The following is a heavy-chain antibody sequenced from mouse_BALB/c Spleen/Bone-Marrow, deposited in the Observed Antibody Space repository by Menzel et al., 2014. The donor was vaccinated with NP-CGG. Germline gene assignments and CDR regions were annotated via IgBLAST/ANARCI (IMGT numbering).Heavy chain of an antibody. V-gene: IGHV5-6*01. CDR1: GFTFSSYG. CDR3: ARDTMITYYYAMDY. D-gene: IGHD2-4*01. CDR2: ISSGGSYT. J-gene: IGHJ4*01. Sequence: EVQLVESGGDLVKPGGPLKLSCAASGFTFSSYGMSWVRQTPDKRLEWVATISSGGSYTYYPDSVKGRFTISRDNAKNTLYLQMSSLKSEDTAMYYCARDTMITYYYAMDYWGQGTSVTVSS.